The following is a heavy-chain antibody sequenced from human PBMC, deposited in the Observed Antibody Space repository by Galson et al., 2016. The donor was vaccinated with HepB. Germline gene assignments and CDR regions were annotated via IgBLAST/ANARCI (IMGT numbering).Heavy chain of an antibody. CDR1: GGTFSNYA. CDR2: IIPMFGTA. CDR3: ARGGYCSGRSCYSYFQY. V-gene: IGHV1-69*13. Sequence: SVKVSCKASGGTFSNYAISWVRQAPGQGLEWMGGIIPMFGTANYAQSFQGRVTITADESARTAYMELIGLRSDDTAVYYCARGGYCSGRSCYSYFQYWGQGTLVTVSS. D-gene: IGHD2-15*01. J-gene: IGHJ1*01.